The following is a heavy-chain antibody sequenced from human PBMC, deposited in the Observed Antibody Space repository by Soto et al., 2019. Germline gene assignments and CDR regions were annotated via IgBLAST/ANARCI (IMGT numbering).Heavy chain of an antibody. Sequence: QVQLVQSGAEVKKPGASVKVSCKASGYTFTSYGISWVRQAPGHGLEWMGWISAYNANTKYAQKLQGRVTMPTDTTTSSAYMEMRSLRCDDTAVNYWARDTPPLGYWGQGTLGTFSS. CDR2: ISAYNANT. V-gene: IGHV1-18*01. J-gene: IGHJ4*02. CDR1: GYTFTSYG. CDR3: ARDTPPLGY.